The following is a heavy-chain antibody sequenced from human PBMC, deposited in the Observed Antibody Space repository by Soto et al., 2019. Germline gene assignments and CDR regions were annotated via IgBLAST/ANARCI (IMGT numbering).Heavy chain of an antibody. Sequence: PGGSLRLSCAASVFTFSSHAMSWVRQAPGKGLEWVSTISSGGDNTYSADSVKGRFTISRDNSKNTLYLQMNSLRAEDTAVYYCAKPPVITASYYYSGMDVWGQGTTVTVSS. CDR1: VFTFSSHA. V-gene: IGHV3-23*01. CDR2: ISSGGDNT. J-gene: IGHJ6*02. CDR3: AKPPVITASYYYSGMDV.